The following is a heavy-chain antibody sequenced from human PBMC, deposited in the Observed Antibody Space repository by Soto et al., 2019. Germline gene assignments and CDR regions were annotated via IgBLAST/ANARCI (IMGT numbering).Heavy chain of an antibody. V-gene: IGHV3-48*01. D-gene: IGHD3-10*02. J-gene: IGHJ4*02. CDR2: ISSTGETT. Sequence: EVQLVESGGGFVPPGGSLRLSCAASGFTFSTYSMNWVRQAPGKGLEWVSFISSTGETTYYADSVKGRLTISRDNAKNSLFLQMNSLTAEDTAVYYCARDVRLPDYWGQGTLVTVSS. CDR3: ARDVRLPDY. CDR1: GFTFSTYS.